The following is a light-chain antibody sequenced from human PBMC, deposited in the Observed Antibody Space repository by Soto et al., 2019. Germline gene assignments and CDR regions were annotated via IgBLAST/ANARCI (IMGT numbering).Light chain of an antibody. J-gene: IGKJ1*01. V-gene: IGKV3-15*01. Sequence: EIVMTQAPATLSVSPGERATLSCRASQSVSSNLAWYQQKPGQAPRLLIYGASTRATGTPARFSGSGSGTEFTLTISNLQSEDFVVYYCQQYVDWPTWTFGQGTKVEVK. CDR2: GAS. CDR3: QQYVDWPTWT. CDR1: QSVSSN.